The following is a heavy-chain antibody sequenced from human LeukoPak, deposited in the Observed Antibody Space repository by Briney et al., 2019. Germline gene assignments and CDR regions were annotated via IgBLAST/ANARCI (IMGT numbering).Heavy chain of an antibody. V-gene: IGHV3-33*06. CDR2: IWYDGSNK. Sequence: GGSLRLSCAASGFTFSSYGMHWVRQAPGKGLEWVAVIWYDGSNKYYADSVKGRFTISRDNSKNTLYLQMNSLRAEDTAVYCCAKAAAAGQYFDYWGQGTLVTVSS. CDR1: GFTFSSYG. J-gene: IGHJ4*02. CDR3: AKAAAAGQYFDY. D-gene: IGHD6-13*01.